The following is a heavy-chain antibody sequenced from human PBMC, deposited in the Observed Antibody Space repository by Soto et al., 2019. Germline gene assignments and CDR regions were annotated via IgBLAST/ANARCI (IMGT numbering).Heavy chain of an antibody. Sequence: DVQLLDTGGGLVQPGGSLRLSCAVSGFTSTTSPLSWVRQAPGKGLEWVSTITSSGLTTYYAASVKGRFTISRDNSDNTLSLQMSSLRDEDTAGYYCTTNPWFGDYFFDYWGQGILVTVSS. D-gene: IGHD3-10*01. CDR2: ITSSGLTT. CDR1: GFTSTTSP. J-gene: IGHJ4*02. V-gene: IGHV3-23*01. CDR3: TTNPWFGDYFFDY.